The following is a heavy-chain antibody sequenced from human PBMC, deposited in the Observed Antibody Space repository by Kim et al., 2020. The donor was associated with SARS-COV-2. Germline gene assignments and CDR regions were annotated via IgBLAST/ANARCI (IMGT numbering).Heavy chain of an antibody. J-gene: IGHJ4*02. V-gene: IGHV1-18*01. CDR1: GYTFTSYG. CDR2: ISAYNGNT. CDR3: ARVLNSGYDQGDFDY. D-gene: IGHD5-12*01. Sequence: ASVKVSCKASGYTFTSYGISWVRQAPGQGLEWMGWISAYNGNTNYAQKLQGRVTMTTDTSTSTAYMELRSLRSDDTAVYYCARVLNSGYDQGDFDYWGQGTLVTVSS.